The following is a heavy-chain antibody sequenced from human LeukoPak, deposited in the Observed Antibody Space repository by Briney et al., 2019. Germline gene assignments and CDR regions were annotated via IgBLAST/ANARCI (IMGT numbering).Heavy chain of an antibody. D-gene: IGHD3-10*01. Sequence: SETLSLTCAVYGGSFSGYYWSWIRQPPGKGLEWIGEINHSGSTNYNPSLKSRVTISVDTSKNRFSLKLSSVTAADTAVYYCARPVVRGVIRSAHYYYMDVWGKGTTVTVSS. CDR3: ARPVVRGVIRSAHYYYMDV. CDR1: GGSFSGYY. CDR2: INHSGST. J-gene: IGHJ6*03. V-gene: IGHV4-34*01.